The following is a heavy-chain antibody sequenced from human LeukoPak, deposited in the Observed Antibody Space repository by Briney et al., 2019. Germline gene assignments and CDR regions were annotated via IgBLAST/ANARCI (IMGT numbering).Heavy chain of an antibody. V-gene: IGHV3-74*01. J-gene: IGHJ4*02. CDR1: GFAFSSSW. D-gene: IGHD3-16*02. CDR3: TIAGSYRFDY. Sequence: PGGSLRLSCAGSGFAFSSSWMHWVSQAPGKGLVWVSRMNSDGTTTNYADSVKGRFTISRDNAKNTLYLQMNSLTVEDTAVYYCTIAGSYRFDYWGQGTLVTVSP. CDR2: MNSDGTTT.